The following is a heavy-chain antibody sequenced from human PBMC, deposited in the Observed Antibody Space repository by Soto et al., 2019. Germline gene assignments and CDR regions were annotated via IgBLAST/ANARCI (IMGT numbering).Heavy chain of an antibody. V-gene: IGHV3-66*01. CDR1: GFTVSSNY. CDR2: IYSGGST. Sequence: EVQLVESGGGLVQPGGSLRLSCAASGFTVSSNYMSWVRQAPGKGLEWVSVIYSGGSTYYADSVKGRFTISRDNSKNTLYLQMNSLRAEDTAVYYCARNLGRYSSSSNGGYWGQGTLVTVSS. J-gene: IGHJ4*02. CDR3: ARNLGRYSSSSNGGY. D-gene: IGHD6-13*01.